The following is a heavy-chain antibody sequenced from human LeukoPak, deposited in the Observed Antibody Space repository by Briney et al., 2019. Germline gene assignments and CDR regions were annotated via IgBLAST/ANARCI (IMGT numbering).Heavy chain of an antibody. D-gene: IGHD6-13*01. CDR3: ARQAWGIAAVNWFDP. J-gene: IGHJ5*02. V-gene: IGHV4-39*01. Sequence: VKPSETLSLTCTVSGGSIISSSYYWGWIRQPPGKGLEWIGSIYYSGSTYYNPSLKSRVTISVDTSKNQFSLKLSSVTAADTAVYYCARQAWGIAAVNWFDPWGQGTLVTVSS. CDR2: IYYSGST. CDR1: GGSIISSSYY.